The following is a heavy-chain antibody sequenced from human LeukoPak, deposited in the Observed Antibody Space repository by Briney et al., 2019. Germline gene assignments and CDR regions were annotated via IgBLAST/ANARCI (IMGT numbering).Heavy chain of an antibody. D-gene: IGHD1-26*01. J-gene: IGHJ3*02. CDR1: GYSFTSYW. V-gene: IGHV5-51*01. CDR2: IYPGDSDT. CDR3: ARHDIVGATPDAFDI. Sequence: GESLKISCKGSGYSFTSYWIGWVRQMPGKGLEWMGIIYPGDSDTRYSPSFQGQVTISADKSISTAYLQWSSLKASDTAMYYCARHDIVGATPDAFDIWGQGTMVTVSS.